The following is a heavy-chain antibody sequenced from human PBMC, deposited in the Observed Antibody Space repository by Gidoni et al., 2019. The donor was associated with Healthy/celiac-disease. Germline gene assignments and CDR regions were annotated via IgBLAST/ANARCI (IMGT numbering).Heavy chain of an antibody. V-gene: IGHV3-9*01. CDR3: AKDITPYSSGWFDY. CDR2: ISWNSGSI. D-gene: IGHD6-19*01. Sequence: EVQLVESGGGLVQPGRSLRLSCAAYGFTFDDYAMHWVRQAPGKGLEWVSGISWNSGSIGYADSVKGRFTISRDNAKNSLYLQMNSLRAEDTALYYCAKDITPYSSGWFDYWGQGTLVTVSS. CDR1: GFTFDDYA. J-gene: IGHJ4*02.